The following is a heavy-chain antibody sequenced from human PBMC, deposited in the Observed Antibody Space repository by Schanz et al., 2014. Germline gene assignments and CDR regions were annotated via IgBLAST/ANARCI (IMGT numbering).Heavy chain of an antibody. D-gene: IGHD6-19*01. CDR2: ISSSGSST. V-gene: IGHV3-23*04. CDR1: GFTFSSCA. Sequence: LLVESGGGLVQPGGSLRLSCAASGFTFSSCAMSWVRQAPGKGLEWVSAISSSGSSTFYADSVKGRFTISRDNSKSTLYLQMNSLSAEDTAIYHCASSRSSSGNYDYWGQGNLVTVSS. J-gene: IGHJ4*02. CDR3: ASSRSSSGNYDY.